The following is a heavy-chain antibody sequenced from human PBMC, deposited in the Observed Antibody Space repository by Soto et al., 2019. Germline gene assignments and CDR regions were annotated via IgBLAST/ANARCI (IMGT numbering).Heavy chain of an antibody. V-gene: IGHV3-9*01. CDR3: VRSSGGAFDL. J-gene: IGHJ3*01. CDR1: GFIFNHHA. Sequence: GWSLRLSCAASGFIFNHHAMYWVRQTPGKGLECVSGLTWDSGDIFYVDSVKGRFTISRDNAKNSLYLQMNSLTSEDTALYYCVRSSGGAFDLWGQGTVVTVSS. D-gene: IGHD6-6*01. CDR2: LTWDSGDI.